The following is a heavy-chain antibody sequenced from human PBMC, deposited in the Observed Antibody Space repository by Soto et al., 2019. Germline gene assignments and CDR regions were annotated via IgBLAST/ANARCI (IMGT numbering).Heavy chain of an antibody. V-gene: IGHV3-21*01. Sequence: GGSLRLSCAVSGFTFSSYSMNWVRQAPGKGLEWVSSISSSSSYIYYADSVRGRFTISRDNAKNSLYLQMNSLRAEDTAVYYCARETKAADYDFWSEHYGMDVWGQGTTVTVSS. CDR2: ISSSSSYI. D-gene: IGHD3-3*01. CDR3: ARETKAADYDFWSEHYGMDV. CDR1: GFTFSSYS. J-gene: IGHJ6*02.